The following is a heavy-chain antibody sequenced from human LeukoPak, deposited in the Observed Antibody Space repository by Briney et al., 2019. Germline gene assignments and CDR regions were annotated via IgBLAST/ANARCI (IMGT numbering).Heavy chain of an antibody. J-gene: IGHJ5*02. D-gene: IGHD3-22*01. Sequence: SGTLSLTCTVSGGSISSYYWSWVRQPAGKGLEWIGRIYTSGSTNYNPSLKSRVTMSVDTSKNQFSLKLSSVAAADTAVYYCARDRGGYDWFDPWGQGTLVTVSS. V-gene: IGHV4-4*07. CDR1: GGSISSYY. CDR3: ARDRGGYDWFDP. CDR2: IYTSGST.